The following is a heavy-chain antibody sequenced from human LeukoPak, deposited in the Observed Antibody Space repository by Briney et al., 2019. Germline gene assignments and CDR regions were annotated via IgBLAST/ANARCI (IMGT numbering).Heavy chain of an antibody. CDR1: GGSISSYY. CDR3: TRGTFYDSSGYCYVGAEEPFDY. Sequence: KSSETLSLTCTVSGGSISSYYWSWIRQPPGKGLEWIGYIYYSGSTNYNPSLKSRVTISVDTSKNQFSLKLSSVTAADTAVYYCTRGTFYDSSGYCYVGAEEPFDYWGQGTLVTVSS. J-gene: IGHJ4*02. CDR2: IYYSGST. D-gene: IGHD3-22*01. V-gene: IGHV4-59*01.